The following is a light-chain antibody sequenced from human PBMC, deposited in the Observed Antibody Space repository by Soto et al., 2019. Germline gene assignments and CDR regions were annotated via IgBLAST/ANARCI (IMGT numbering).Light chain of an antibody. CDR1: SSNIGTNT. V-gene: IGLV1-44*01. CDR2: RND. Sequence: QSVLTQPPSASGTPGQRVTISCSGSSSNIGTNTVNWYQQLPGTAPKLLIYRNDLRPSGVPARFSGYKSGTSTSLAISGLQSEDEADYYCADWDDSLNGVVLGGGTKLTVL. J-gene: IGLJ2*01. CDR3: ADWDDSLNGVV.